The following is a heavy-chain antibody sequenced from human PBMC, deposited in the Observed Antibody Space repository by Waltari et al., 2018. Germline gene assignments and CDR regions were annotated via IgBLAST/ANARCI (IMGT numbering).Heavy chain of an antibody. D-gene: IGHD6-19*01. CDR1: GFTFDDYA. V-gene: IGHV3-9*03. Sequence: EVQLVESGGGLVQPGRSLRLSCAASGFTFDDYAMHWVRQAPGKGLEWVSGISWNSGSIGYADSVKGRFTISRDNAKNSLYLQMNSLRAEDMALYYCAKDMGIAVAGIVGMGFDYWGQGTLVTVSS. J-gene: IGHJ4*02. CDR2: ISWNSGSI. CDR3: AKDMGIAVAGIVGMGFDY.